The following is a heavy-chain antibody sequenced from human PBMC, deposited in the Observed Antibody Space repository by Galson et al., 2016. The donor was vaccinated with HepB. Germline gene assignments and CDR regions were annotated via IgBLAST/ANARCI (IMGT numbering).Heavy chain of an antibody. CDR2: ISGGGGTT. J-gene: IGHJ4*02. CDR1: GLTFSNNW. CDR3: AKVHTLYSNSGSYDS. D-gene: IGHD3-10*01. Sequence: SLRLSCAGSGLTFSNNWMTWVRQAPGKGLEWVSTISGGGGTTYYADSVKGRFTISRDNSKNTLYLLVNSLRAEDTAVFYCAKVHTLYSNSGSYDSWGQGALVTVSS. V-gene: IGHV3-23*01.